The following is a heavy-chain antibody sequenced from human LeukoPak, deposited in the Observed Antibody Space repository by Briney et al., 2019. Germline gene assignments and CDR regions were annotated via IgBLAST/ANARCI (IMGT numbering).Heavy chain of an antibody. CDR1: GYTFTSYD. Sequence: ASVKVSCKASGYTFTSYDINWVRQATGQGLEWMGWMNPNSGNTGYAQKFQGRVTMTRNTSISTAYMELSSLRSEDTAVYYCASRKFRKGQWLPTGAFDIWGQGTMVTVSS. D-gene: IGHD6-19*01. J-gene: IGHJ3*02. CDR3: ASRKFRKGQWLPTGAFDI. V-gene: IGHV1-8*01. CDR2: MNPNSGNT.